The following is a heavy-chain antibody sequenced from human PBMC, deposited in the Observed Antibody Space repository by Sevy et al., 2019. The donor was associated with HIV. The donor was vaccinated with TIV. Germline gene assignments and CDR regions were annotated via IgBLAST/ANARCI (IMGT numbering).Heavy chain of an antibody. CDR3: AKNGDSPYYKYAMDI. Sequence: GGSLRLSCAASGFSFSSYGMYWVRQAPGKGLEWVARIGYDGSDKYYGDSVKGRVTISRDNSKKTLYLQINSLRAEDTAVYYCAKNGDSPYYKYAMDIWGQGTTVTVSS. J-gene: IGHJ6*02. CDR2: IGYDGSDK. D-gene: IGHD4-17*01. CDR1: GFSFSSYG. V-gene: IGHV3-30*02.